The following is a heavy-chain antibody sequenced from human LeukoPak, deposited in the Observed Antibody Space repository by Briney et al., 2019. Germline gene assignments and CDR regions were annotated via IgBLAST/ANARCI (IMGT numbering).Heavy chain of an antibody. CDR3: ANNHGSGWYFSS. V-gene: IGHV3-30*18. CDR2: ISYDGSNT. CDR1: GFTFSSYA. Sequence: GGSLRLSCEASGFTFSSYAMYWVRPAPGKGLEWVATISYDGSNTYYADSVRGRFTISRDISKNTLYLQMNSLRAENTPVYYCANNHGSGWYFSSWGQGTLATVSS. J-gene: IGHJ4*02. D-gene: IGHD6-19*01.